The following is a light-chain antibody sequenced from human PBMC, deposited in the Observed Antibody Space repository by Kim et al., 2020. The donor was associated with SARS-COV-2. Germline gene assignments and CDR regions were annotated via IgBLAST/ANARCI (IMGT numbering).Light chain of an antibody. V-gene: IGKV3-15*01. CDR1: QSFTSN. Sequence: EIVMTQSLATLSVSPGERVTLSCRASQSFTSNLAWYQQKPGQAPRLLIYGASTRATGFPARFTGSGSGTEFTLSISSLQSEDFAIYYCQQYNSWPITFGQGTRLEIK. J-gene: IGKJ5*01. CDR3: QQYNSWPIT. CDR2: GAS.